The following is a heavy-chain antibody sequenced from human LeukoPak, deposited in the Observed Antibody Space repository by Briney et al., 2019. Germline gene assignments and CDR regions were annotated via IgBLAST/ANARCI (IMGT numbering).Heavy chain of an antibody. J-gene: IGHJ5*02. CDR1: DDSITIYY. D-gene: IGHD3-9*01. V-gene: IGHV4-59*01. CDR2: IYYSGST. CDR3: ASGEILRYFDWLHNWFDP. Sequence: PSETLSLTCSVSDDSITIYYWTWIRQPPGKGLEWIGYIYYSGSTNYNPSLKSRVTISVDTSKNQFSLKLSSVTAADTAVYYCASGEILRYFDWLHNWFDPWGQGTLVTVSS.